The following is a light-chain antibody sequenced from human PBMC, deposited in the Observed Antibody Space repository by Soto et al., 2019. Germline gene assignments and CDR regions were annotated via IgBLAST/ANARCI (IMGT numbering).Light chain of an antibody. J-gene: IGLJ2*01. CDR1: SSDVGGYNY. CDR3: SSYTSSSSVV. V-gene: IGLV2-14*01. Sequence: QSALTQPASVSGSPGQSITISCTGTSSDVGGYNYVSWYQQHPGKAPKLMIYEVSNRPSGVSNRFSGSKSGNTASLTNSGLQAEDEADYYCSSYTSSSSVVFGGGTKVTVL. CDR2: EVS.